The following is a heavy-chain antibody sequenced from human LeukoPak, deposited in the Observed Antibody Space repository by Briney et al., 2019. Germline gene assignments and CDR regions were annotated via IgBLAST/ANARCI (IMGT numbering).Heavy chain of an antibody. D-gene: IGHD6-19*01. CDR3: ARCRVPLKAVAGNSDYYYGMDV. J-gene: IGHJ6*02. Sequence: GECLQISCRASAYIITSYCFICWRQMPARGVEWWGIFFRSGSNTRYSPSFKGQVTISADKSISTAYLQWSSLKASDTAMYYCARCRVPLKAVAGNSDYYYGMDVWGQGTTVTVSS. CDR1: AYIITSYC. V-gene: IGHV5-51*01. CDR2: FFRSGSNT.